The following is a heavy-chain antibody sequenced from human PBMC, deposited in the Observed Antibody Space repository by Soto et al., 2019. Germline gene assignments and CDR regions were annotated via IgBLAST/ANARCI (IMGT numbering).Heavy chain of an antibody. V-gene: IGHV2-5*02. CDR1: GFSLTTSGVG. CDR3: AHRVLRTVFGLVTTTAIYFDF. CDR2: IYWDDDK. D-gene: IGHD3-3*01. Sequence: QITLNESGPTQVKPRQTLTLTCTFSGFSLTTSGVGVGWIRQSPGKAPEWLALIYWDDDKRYSPSLQSRITITKDTSKTQVVLTMADLDPADTATYYCAHRVLRTVFGLVTTTAIYFDFWGQGTPVAVSS. J-gene: IGHJ4*02.